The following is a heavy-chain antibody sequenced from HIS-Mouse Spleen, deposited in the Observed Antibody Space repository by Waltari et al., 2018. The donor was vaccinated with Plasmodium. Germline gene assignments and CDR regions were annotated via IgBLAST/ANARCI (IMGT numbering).Heavy chain of an antibody. CDR1: GINLSSYG. CDR2: ISYDGSNK. V-gene: IGHV3-30*18. CDR3: AKEVLGYYDFWSRPDY. D-gene: IGHD3-3*01. Sequence: QVQMVESGGGVDQPGRSLRLSFAASGINLSSYGMHWVRQGPGQGLEWVAVISYDGSNKYYADSVKGRFTISRDNSKNTLYLQMNSLRAEDTAVYYCAKEVLGYYDFWSRPDYWGQGTLVTVSS. J-gene: IGHJ4*02.